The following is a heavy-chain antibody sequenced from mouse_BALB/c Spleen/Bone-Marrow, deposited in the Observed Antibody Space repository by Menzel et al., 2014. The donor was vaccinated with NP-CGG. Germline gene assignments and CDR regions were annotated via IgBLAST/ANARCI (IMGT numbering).Heavy chain of an antibody. CDR1: GFTFSSFG. CDR3: ARGNYGFSLYYAMGY. V-gene: IGHV5-17*02. CDR2: ISSGSSTI. J-gene: IGHJ4*01. D-gene: IGHD1-1*01. Sequence: DVQLQESGAGLVQPGGSRKLSCAASGFTFSSFGMHWVRQAPEKGLEWVAYISSGSSTIYYADTVKGRFTISRDNPKNPLFLQKTSLRSEDTAMYYCARGNYGFSLYYAMGYWGQGTSVTVSS.